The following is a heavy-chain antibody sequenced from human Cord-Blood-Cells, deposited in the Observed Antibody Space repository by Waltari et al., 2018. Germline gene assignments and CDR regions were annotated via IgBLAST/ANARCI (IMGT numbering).Heavy chain of an antibody. CDR2: ISYDGSNK. CDR1: GFTFSSYA. D-gene: IGHD3-10*01. V-gene: IGHV3-30-3*01. Sequence: QVQLVESGGGVVQPGRSLRLSCAASGFTFSSYAMHWVRQAPGKGLEWVAVISYDGSNKYYADSVKGRFTISRDNSKNTLYLQMNSLRAEDTAVYYCAREVPAATTMVQGVTNDYWGQGTLVTVSS. J-gene: IGHJ4*02. CDR3: AREVPAATTMVQGVTNDY.